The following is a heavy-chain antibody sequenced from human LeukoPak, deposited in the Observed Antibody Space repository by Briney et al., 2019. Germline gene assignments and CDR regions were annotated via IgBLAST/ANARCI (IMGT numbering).Heavy chain of an antibody. CDR1: GFTFRSYW. CDR3: ARVGYSGWNLEY. J-gene: IGHJ4*02. D-gene: IGHD5-12*01. CDR2: INQGGSVK. Sequence: GGSLRLSCAASGFTFRSYWMSWVRQAPGKGLECVANINQGGSVKYYVDSVKGRFTISRDDAKNSLYVQMNSLRDEDTAVYYCARVGYSGWNLEYWGQGTLVTVSS. V-gene: IGHV3-7*01.